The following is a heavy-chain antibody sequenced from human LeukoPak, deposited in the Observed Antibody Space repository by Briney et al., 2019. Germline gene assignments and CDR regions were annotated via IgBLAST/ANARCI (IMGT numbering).Heavy chain of an antibody. Sequence: SETLSLTCTVSGGSISSYYWGWIRQPPGKGLEWIGNIFYSGTTYYNPSLMSRVTISVDTSKNQFSLKMRSVTAADTAVYYCARVLRGGTYYFDYWGQGTLVTVSS. J-gene: IGHJ4*02. D-gene: IGHD2-15*01. CDR2: IFYSGTT. CDR1: GGSISSYY. CDR3: ARVLRGGTYYFDY. V-gene: IGHV4-59*04.